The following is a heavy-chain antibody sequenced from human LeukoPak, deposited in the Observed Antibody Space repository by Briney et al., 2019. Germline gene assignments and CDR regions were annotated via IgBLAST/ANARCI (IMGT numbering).Heavy chain of an antibody. J-gene: IGHJ5*02. D-gene: IGHD2-21*02. V-gene: IGHV4-34*01. CDR1: GGSFSGYY. CDR2: INHSGST. Sequence: SEALSLTCAVYGGSFSGYYWSWIRQPPGKGLEWIGEINHSGSTNYNPSLKSRVTISVDTSKNQFSLKLSSVTAADTAVYYCARVLTGGDSPPNWFDPWGQGTLVTVSS. CDR3: ARVLTGGDSPPNWFDP.